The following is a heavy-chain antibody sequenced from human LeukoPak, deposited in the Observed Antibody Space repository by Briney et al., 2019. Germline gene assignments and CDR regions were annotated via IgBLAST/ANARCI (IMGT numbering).Heavy chain of an antibody. CDR1: GFTFSSYA. D-gene: IGHD3-3*01. J-gene: IGHJ4*02. CDR2: ISYDGSNK. Sequence: PGGSLRLSCAASGFTFSSYAMHWVRQAPGKGLEWVAVISYDGSNKYYADSVKGRFTISRDNSKNTLYLQMNSLRAEDTAVYYCARDVPYYDFWSGYLDYWGQGTLVTVSS. V-gene: IGHV3-30-3*01. CDR3: ARDVPYYDFWSGYLDY.